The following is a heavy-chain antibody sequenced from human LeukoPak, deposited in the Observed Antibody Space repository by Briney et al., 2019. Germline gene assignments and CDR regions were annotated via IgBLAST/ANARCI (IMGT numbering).Heavy chain of an antibody. Sequence: PGGSLRLSCASSGFTFSNYWMTWVRQAPGKGLEWVANINRDGSERYYVDSVKGRFTMSRDNANNSLYLQMCSLTVEDTAVYFCARDRGPNSSGWLNWYFDLWGRGTLVTVS. D-gene: IGHD6-19*01. CDR1: GFTFSNYW. CDR2: INRDGSER. V-gene: IGHV3-7*03. CDR3: ARDRGPNSSGWLNWYFDL. J-gene: IGHJ2*01.